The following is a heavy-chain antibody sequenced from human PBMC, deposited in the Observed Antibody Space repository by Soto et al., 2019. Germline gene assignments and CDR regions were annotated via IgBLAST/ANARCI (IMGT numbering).Heavy chain of an antibody. CDR2: VSGGGYST. V-gene: IGHV3-23*01. J-gene: IGHJ6*02. CDR3: AKALWSITVVSEYYYGMDA. D-gene: IGHD2-21*01. Sequence: EVQLLESGGGLVQPGGSLRLSCAASGFTFSSCAMSWARQAPGKGLEWVSAVSGGGYSTYYANSEKGRFTISRDNSKNTLYLQMNSLRAEDTAVYYCAKALWSITVVSEYYYGMDAWGQGTTVTVSS. CDR1: GFTFSSCA.